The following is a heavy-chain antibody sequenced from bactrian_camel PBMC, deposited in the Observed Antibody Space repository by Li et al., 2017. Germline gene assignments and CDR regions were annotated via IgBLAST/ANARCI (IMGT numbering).Heavy chain of an antibody. J-gene: IGHJ4*01. V-gene: IGHV3S1*01. Sequence: VQLVESGGGSVQAGGSLTLSCLASGYTVTAYCMGWVRQAPGKEREGVATIVGTKITSYADSVKGRFNISKVDAKKTLYLHMNTLKPEDTAMYYCVADSCSYCSDGYCYSSGGTLANKYRGQGTQVTVS. D-gene: IGHD2*01. CDR2: TIVGTKIT. CDR3: VADSCSYCSDGYCYSSGGTLANKY. CDR1: GYTVTAYC.